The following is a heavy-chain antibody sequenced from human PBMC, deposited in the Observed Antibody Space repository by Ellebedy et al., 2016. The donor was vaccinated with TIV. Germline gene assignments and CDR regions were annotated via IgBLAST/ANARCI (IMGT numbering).Heavy chain of an antibody. J-gene: IGHJ4*02. CDR3: AKRDGYNYGSFDS. CDR1: GGTFSTDA. D-gene: IGHD5-24*01. CDR2: TIPMFGRA. Sequence: ASVKVSCKASGGTFSTDAISWVRQAPGQGLEWMGGTIPMFGRAYYAQKFQGRVTITADESTSTAYMELSSLRSEDTAVYYCAKRDGYNYGSFDSWGQGTLVTVSS. V-gene: IGHV1-69*13.